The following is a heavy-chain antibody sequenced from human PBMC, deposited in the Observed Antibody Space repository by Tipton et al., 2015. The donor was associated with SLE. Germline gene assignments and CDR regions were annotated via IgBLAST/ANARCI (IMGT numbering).Heavy chain of an antibody. D-gene: IGHD6-13*01. CDR2: IYYSGST. CDR3: ARSGGVAAAGPFDY. Sequence: TLSLTCTVSGGSISSYYWSWIRQPPGKGLEWIGYIYYSGSTNYNPSLKSRVTISVDTPKNQFSLKLSSVTAADTAVYYCARSGGVAAAGPFDYWGQGTLVTASS. V-gene: IGHV4-59*12. J-gene: IGHJ4*02. CDR1: GGSISSYY.